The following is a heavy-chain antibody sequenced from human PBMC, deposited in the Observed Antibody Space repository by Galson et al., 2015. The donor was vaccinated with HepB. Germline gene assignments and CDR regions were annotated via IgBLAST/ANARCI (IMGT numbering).Heavy chain of an antibody. D-gene: IGHD1-1*01. CDR3: AREGGFLWNVRGIDY. CDR1: GFTFSTYN. J-gene: IGHJ4*02. CDR2: ISFSSGTI. V-gene: IGHV3-48*02. Sequence: SLRLSCAASGFTFSTYNMNWVRQAPGKGLEWVSYISFSSGTISYADSVKGRFTISRDNAENSLYLQMNSLRDEDTAVYYCAREGGFLWNVRGIDYWGQGALVTVSS.